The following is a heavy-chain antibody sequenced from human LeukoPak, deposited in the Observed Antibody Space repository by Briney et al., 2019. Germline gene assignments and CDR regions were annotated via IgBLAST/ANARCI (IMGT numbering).Heavy chain of an antibody. V-gene: IGHV1-2*02. D-gene: IGHD1-26*01. CDR3: ARKLVGADGWFDP. CDR2: INPNSGGT. CDR1: GGTFSSYA. J-gene: IGHJ5*02. Sequence: ASVKVSCKASGGTFSSYAISWVRQAPGQGLEWMGWINPNSGGTNYAQKFQGRVTMTRDTSISTAYMELSRLRSDDTAVYYCARKLVGADGWFDPWGQGTLVTVSS.